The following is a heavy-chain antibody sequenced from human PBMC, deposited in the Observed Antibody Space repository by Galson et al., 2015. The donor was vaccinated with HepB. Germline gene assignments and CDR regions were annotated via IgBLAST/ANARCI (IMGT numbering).Heavy chain of an antibody. Sequence: PALVKPPQTLTLTCTFSGFSLSTSGMCVSWIRQPPGKALEWLARIDWDDDKYYSTSLKTRLTISKDTSKNQVVLTMTNMDPVDTATYYCARTEYSRTGGGSYYYMDVWGKGTTVTVSS. CDR2: IDWDDDK. D-gene: IGHD6-6*01. V-gene: IGHV2-70*11. CDR1: GFSLSTSGMC. J-gene: IGHJ6*03. CDR3: ARTEYSRTGGGSYYYMDV.